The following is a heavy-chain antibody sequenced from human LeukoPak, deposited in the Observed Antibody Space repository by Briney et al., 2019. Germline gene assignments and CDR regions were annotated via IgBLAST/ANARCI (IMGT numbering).Heavy chain of an antibody. J-gene: IGHJ4*02. CDR2: INHSGST. D-gene: IGHD3-3*01. CDR1: GFTFSSYE. V-gene: IGHV4-34*01. Sequence: LRLSCAASGFTFSSYEMNWIRQPPGKGLEWIGEINHSGSTNYNPSLKSRVTISVDTSKNQFSLKLSSVTAADTAVYYCARGPGNFWSGGRVYWGQGTLVTVSS. CDR3: ARGPGNFWSGGRVY.